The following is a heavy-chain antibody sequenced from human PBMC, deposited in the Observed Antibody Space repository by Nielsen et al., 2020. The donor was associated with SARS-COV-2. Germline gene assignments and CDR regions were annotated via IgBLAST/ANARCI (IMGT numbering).Heavy chain of an antibody. D-gene: IGHD3-22*01. Sequence: GESLKISCAASGFTFSDYAMTWVRQAPGKGLEWVSTISGSGGGSYHAHSVKGRFTISRDNSKNTLYLQMNSLRAEDTAVYYCATPRPSYYYDSSGYGWGMDVWGQGTTVTVSS. CDR3: ATPRPSYYYDSSGYGWGMDV. CDR1: GFTFSDYA. CDR2: ISGSGGGS. J-gene: IGHJ6*02. V-gene: IGHV3-23*01.